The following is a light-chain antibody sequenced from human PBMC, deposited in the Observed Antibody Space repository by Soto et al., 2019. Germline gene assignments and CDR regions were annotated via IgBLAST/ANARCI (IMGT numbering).Light chain of an antibody. J-gene: IGKJ1*01. CDR1: QSISSW. Sequence: DIQMTQSPSTLSASVGDRVTITCRASQSISSWLAWYQQKPGKAPKLLIYKASSLESGVPSRFSGSGSGTVFTLTISSLQPDDFATYYCQQYNSYRRTFGQGTKVEIK. CDR2: KAS. V-gene: IGKV1-5*03. CDR3: QQYNSYRRT.